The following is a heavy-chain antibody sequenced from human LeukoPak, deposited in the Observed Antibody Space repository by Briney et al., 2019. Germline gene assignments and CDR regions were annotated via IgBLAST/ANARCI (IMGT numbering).Heavy chain of an antibody. Sequence: ETLSLTCTVSGGSISSGGYYWSWIRQAPGKGLEWVSIIYSGGSTYYADSVKGRFTISRDNSKNTLYLQMNSLRAEDTAVYFCARSGYNGHFDYWGQGTLVTVSS. CDR1: GGSISSGGYY. V-gene: IGHV3-66*01. J-gene: IGHJ4*02. CDR2: IYSGGST. CDR3: ARSGYNGHFDY. D-gene: IGHD1-14*01.